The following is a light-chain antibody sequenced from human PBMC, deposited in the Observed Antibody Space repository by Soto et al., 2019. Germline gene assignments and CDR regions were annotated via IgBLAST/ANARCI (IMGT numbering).Light chain of an antibody. CDR3: SSYAGSNNYV. V-gene: IGLV2-8*01. CDR1: SSDIGDYNS. J-gene: IGLJ1*01. CDR2: EVI. Sequence: QSVLTQPPSTSGSPGQSVTISCTGTSSDIGDYNSVSWYQQHPGKAPKLIIYEVIKRPSGVPDRCSGSKSGNTASLTVSGLQAEDEADYYCSSYAGSNNYVFGTGTKVTAL.